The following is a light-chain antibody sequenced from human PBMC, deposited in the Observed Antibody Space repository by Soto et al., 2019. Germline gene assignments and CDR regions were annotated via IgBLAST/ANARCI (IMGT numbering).Light chain of an antibody. CDR2: EAT. J-gene: IGLJ1*01. Sequence: QSALTQPASVSGSPGQSITISCTGTSSDIGTYNVVSWYQQHPGKAPKVMIYEATKRPSGVSNRFSGSKSGNTASLTISGLQAEDEADYYCSSYAASSNYVFGNGTKVTV. V-gene: IGLV2-23*01. CDR3: SSYAASSNYV. CDR1: SSDIGTYNV.